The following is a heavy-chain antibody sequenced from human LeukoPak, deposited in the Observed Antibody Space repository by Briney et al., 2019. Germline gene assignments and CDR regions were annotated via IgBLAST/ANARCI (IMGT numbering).Heavy chain of an antibody. CDR2: IIPIFGTA. Sequence: SVKVYCKASGGTFSSYAISWVRQAPGQGLEWMGGIIPIFGTANYAQKFQGRVTITADESTSTAYMELSSLRSEDTAVYYCARCMADCSSTSCYDYYYYYMDVWGKGTTVTVSS. CDR3: ARCMADCSSTSCYDYYYYYMDV. V-gene: IGHV1-69*13. J-gene: IGHJ6*03. D-gene: IGHD2-2*01. CDR1: GGTFSSYA.